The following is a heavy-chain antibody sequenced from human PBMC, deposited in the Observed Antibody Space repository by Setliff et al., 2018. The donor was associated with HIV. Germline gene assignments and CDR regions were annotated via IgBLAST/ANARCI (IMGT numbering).Heavy chain of an antibody. CDR1: GGTFSSYA. V-gene: IGHV1-69*13. D-gene: IGHD6-13*01. CDR3: ATNREQLTMTYYYYMDV. Sequence: GASVKVSCKASGGTFSSYAISWVRRAPGQGPEWMGAIIPIFGTTKYAQRFQGRVTITADASTSTAYMELSSLRSEDTAVYYCATNREQLTMTYYYYMDVWGKGTTVTVSS. CDR2: IIPIFGTT. J-gene: IGHJ6*03.